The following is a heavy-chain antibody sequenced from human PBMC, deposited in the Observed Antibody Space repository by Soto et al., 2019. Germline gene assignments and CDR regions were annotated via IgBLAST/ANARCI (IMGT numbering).Heavy chain of an antibody. CDR2: ISISGGTI. Sequence: LRLSCAASGFTFSDYYMSWIRQAPGKGLEWLSYISISGGTIYYADSVKGRFSISRDNAKNSLYLQLSSLRAEDTAVYFCARERARVFDSWGQGTLVTVSS. V-gene: IGHV3-11*01. CDR1: GFTFSDYY. CDR3: ARERARVFDS. J-gene: IGHJ4*02.